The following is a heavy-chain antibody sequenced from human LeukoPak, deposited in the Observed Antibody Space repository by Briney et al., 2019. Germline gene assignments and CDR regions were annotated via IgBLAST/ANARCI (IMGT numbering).Heavy chain of an antibody. CDR1: GYTFTSYD. J-gene: IGHJ4*02. CDR3: ASEGTTGTTAWDY. D-gene: IGHD1-1*01. V-gene: IGHV1-8*01. CDR2: VNPNSGNT. Sequence: ASVKVSCKASGYTFTSYDINWVRQATGQGLEWMGWVNPNSGNTGYAQKFQGRVTMTRNTSISTAYMELSSLRSEDTAVYYCASEGTTGTTAWDYWGQGTLVAVSS.